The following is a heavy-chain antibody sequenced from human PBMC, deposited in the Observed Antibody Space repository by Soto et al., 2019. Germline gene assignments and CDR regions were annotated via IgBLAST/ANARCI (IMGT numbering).Heavy chain of an antibody. V-gene: IGHV4-59*01. Sequence: SETLSLTCTVSGGSISSYYWSWIRQPPGKGLEWIGYIYYSGSTNYNPSLKSRVTISVDTSKNQFSLKLSSVTAADTAVYYCARLAVAVYYFDYWGQGTLVTVSS. J-gene: IGHJ4*02. CDR1: GGSISSYY. CDR3: ARLAVAVYYFDY. D-gene: IGHD6-19*01. CDR2: IYYSGST.